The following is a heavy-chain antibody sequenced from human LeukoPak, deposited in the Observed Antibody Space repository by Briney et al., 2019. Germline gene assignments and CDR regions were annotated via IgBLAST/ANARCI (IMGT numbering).Heavy chain of an antibody. CDR1: GYTFGSYW. Sequence: GGSLRLSCAASGYTFGSYWMYWVRQAPGKGLVWVSRINNDGSSTIYADSVKGRFTISRDNAKNSLYLQMSNLRAEDTAVCFCARGGGLDVWGQGATVTVSS. V-gene: IGHV3-74*01. CDR2: INNDGSST. CDR3: ARGGGLDV. D-gene: IGHD3-16*01. J-gene: IGHJ6*02.